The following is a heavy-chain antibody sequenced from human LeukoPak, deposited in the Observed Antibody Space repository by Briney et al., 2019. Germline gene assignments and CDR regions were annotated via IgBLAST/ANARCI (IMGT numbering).Heavy chain of an antibody. J-gene: IGHJ5*02. CDR1: GGSISSYY. Sequence: SETLSLTCTVSGGSISSYYWSWIRQPPGKGLEWIGYIYYSGSTNYNPSLKSRVTISVDTSKNQFSLKLSSVTAADTAVYYCARGSPRDYYDSRGYYDNWFDPGGRETRVTVPS. CDR3: ARGSPRDYYDSRGYYDNWFDP. V-gene: IGHV4-59*01. CDR2: IYYSGST. D-gene: IGHD3-22*01.